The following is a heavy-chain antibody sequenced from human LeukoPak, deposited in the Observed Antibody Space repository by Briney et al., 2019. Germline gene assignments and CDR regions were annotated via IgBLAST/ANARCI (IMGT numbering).Heavy chain of an antibody. CDR1: GFTLSGFW. CDR3: VRGGGSFDS. Sequence: GGSLRLSCAASGFTLSGFWMSWVRQAPTKGLEWVANIKYDGSDKRYVDPVKGRFTVSRDNANNSLYLQMNSLRAEDTAVHYCVRGGGSFDSWGQGTLVTVSS. CDR2: IKYDGSDK. V-gene: IGHV3-7*04. J-gene: IGHJ4*02. D-gene: IGHD3-16*01.